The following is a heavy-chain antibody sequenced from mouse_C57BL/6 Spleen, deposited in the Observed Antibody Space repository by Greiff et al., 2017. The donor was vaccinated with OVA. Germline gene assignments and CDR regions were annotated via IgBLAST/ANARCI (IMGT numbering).Heavy chain of an antibody. Sequence: DVMLVESGGGLVKPGGSLKLSCAASGFTFSSYTMSWVRQTPEKRLEWVATISGGGGNTYYPDSVKGRFTISRDNAKNTLYLQMSSLGSEDTALYYCARQELKFAYWGQGTLVTVSA. J-gene: IGHJ3*01. CDR3: ARQELKFAY. CDR1: GFTFSSYT. V-gene: IGHV5-9*01. D-gene: IGHD1-3*01. CDR2: ISGGGGNT.